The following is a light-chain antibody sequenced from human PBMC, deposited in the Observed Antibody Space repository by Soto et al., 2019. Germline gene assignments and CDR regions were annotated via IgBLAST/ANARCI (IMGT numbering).Light chain of an antibody. CDR3: CSYASSSTYL. V-gene: IGLV2-23*02. Sequence: QSALTQPASVSGSPGQSVTISCTGTSTNVGTYQAISWYQQHPGKAPKLILYEVSHRPSGVSDRFSGSKSGNTASLTISGLQHEDEADYHCCSYASSSTYLFGAGTKLTVL. CDR2: EVS. J-gene: IGLJ2*01. CDR1: STNVGTYQA.